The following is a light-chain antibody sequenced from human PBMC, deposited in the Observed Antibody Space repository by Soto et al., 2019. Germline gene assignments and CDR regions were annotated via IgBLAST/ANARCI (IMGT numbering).Light chain of an antibody. Sequence: QSVLTQPASVSGSPGQSITISCTGTSSDVGNYIFVSWYRQHPGKAPKLMIYDINNRPSGVSNRFSGSKSANTASLTISELQAEDAADYYCLSYSSTSTLYVFGTGTKVTVL. J-gene: IGLJ1*01. V-gene: IGLV2-14*01. CDR2: DIN. CDR1: SSDVGNYIF. CDR3: LSYSSTSTLYV.